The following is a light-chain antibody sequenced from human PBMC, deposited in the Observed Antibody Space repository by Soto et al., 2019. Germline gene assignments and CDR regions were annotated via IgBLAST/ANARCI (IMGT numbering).Light chain of an antibody. CDR3: CSYTTNSIL. V-gene: IGLV2-14*01. CDR1: SGDVGGYNS. Sequence: QSALTQPASVSASTRQSITISCTRSSGDVGGYNSVSWYQRHPDKAPKLMIYEVSSRPSGVPDRFSGSKSGNTASLTISGLQPEDEAEYYCCSYTTNSILFGTGTKVTVL. CDR2: EVS. J-gene: IGLJ1*01.